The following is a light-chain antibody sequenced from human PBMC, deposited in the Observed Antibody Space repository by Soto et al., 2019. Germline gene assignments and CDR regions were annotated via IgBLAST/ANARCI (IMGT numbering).Light chain of an antibody. CDR1: SSNIGAGYD. CDR3: ATWDDSLNAVL. CDR2: ANN. J-gene: IGLJ2*01. V-gene: IGLV1-40*01. Sequence: QSVLTQPPSVSGAPGQRVTISCSGSSSNIGAGYDVHWYQQLPGTAPKLLISANNIRPSGVPDRFSGSKSGTSASLAISGLQSEDEADYYCATWDDSLNAVLFGGGTKLTVL.